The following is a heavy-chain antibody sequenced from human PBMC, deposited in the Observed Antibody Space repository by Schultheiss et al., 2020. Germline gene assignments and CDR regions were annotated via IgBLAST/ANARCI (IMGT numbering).Heavy chain of an antibody. J-gene: IGHJ5*02. V-gene: IGHV4-39*07. Sequence: SETLSLTCTVSGGSISSSSYYWSWIRQPPGKGLEWIGEINHSGSTNYNPSLKSRVTISVDKSKNQFSLKLSSVTAADTAVYYCARGAIVVVPAAIRPRWFDPWGQGTLVTVSS. CDR3: ARGAIVVVPAAIRPRWFDP. D-gene: IGHD2-2*01. CDR1: GGSISSSSYY. CDR2: INHSGST.